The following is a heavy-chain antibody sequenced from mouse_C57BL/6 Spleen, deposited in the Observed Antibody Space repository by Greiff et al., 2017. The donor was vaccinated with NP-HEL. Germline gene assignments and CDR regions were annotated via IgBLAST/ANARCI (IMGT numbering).Heavy chain of an antibody. D-gene: IGHD1-1*01. V-gene: IGHV1-42*01. CDR1: GYSFTGYY. Sequence: VQLQQSGPELVKPGASVKISCKASGYSFTGYYMNWVKQSPEKSLEWIGEINPSTGGTTYNQKFKAKATLTVDKSSSTAYMQLKSLTSEDSAVYYCARGDSSRGYWGQGTTLTVSA. CDR2: INPSTGGT. CDR3: ARGDSSRGY. J-gene: IGHJ2*01.